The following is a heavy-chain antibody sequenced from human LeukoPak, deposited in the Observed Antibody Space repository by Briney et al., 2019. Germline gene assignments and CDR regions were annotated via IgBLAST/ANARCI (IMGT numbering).Heavy chain of an antibody. V-gene: IGHV1-2*02. CDR3: ARRGTRPFDY. CDR2: INPNSGGT. J-gene: IGHJ4*02. D-gene: IGHD1-14*01. Sequence: ASVKVSCKASGYTFTGYYMHWVRQAPGQGLEWMGWINPNSGGTNYAQKFQGRVTMTRDTSTSTVYMELSSLRSEDTAVYYCARRGTRPFDYWGQGTLVTVSS. CDR1: GYTFTGYY.